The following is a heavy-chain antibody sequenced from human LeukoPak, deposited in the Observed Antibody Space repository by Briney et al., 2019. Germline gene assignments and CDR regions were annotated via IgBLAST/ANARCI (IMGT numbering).Heavy chain of an antibody. J-gene: IGHJ4*02. Sequence: SETLSLTCAVYGGSFSGYYWSWIRQPPGKGLEWIGEINHSGGTNYNPSLKSRVTISVDTSKNQFSLKLSSVTAADTAVYYCARPIGAGGYSYGFDYWGQGTLVTVSS. D-gene: IGHD5-18*01. CDR1: GGSFSGYY. V-gene: IGHV4-34*01. CDR3: ARPIGAGGYSYGFDY. CDR2: INHSGGT.